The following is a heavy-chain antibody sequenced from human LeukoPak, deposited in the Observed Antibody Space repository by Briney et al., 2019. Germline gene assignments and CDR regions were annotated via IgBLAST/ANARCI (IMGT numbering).Heavy chain of an antibody. Sequence: GGSLRLSCAASGFTFTNNAMNWVRQAPGKGLDWVSYISNSATTIYYADSVKGRFTISRDNAKNSLYLQMSSLRAEDTAVYYCARDRDWVFDYWGQGTLVTVSS. CDR1: GFTFTNNA. D-gene: IGHD2-21*02. V-gene: IGHV3-48*01. CDR2: ISNSATTI. J-gene: IGHJ4*02. CDR3: ARDRDWVFDY.